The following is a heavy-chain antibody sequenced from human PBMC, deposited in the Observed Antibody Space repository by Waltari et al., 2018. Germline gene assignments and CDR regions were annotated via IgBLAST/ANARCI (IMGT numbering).Heavy chain of an antibody. D-gene: IGHD2-15*01. CDR2: IYTSGST. Sequence: QVQLQESGPGLVKPSQTLSLTCTVSGGSISSGSYYWSWIRQPAGKGLEWIGYIYTSGSTNYNPSRKSRVTISVDTSKNQFSLKLSSVTAADTAVYYCARGTPYWYFDLWGRGTLVTVSS. J-gene: IGHJ2*01. V-gene: IGHV4-61*09. CDR1: GGSISSGSYY. CDR3: ARGTPYWYFDL.